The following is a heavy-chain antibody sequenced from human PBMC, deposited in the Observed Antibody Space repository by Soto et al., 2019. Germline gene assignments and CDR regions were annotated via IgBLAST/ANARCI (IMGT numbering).Heavy chain of an antibody. CDR1: GFTFSSYS. D-gene: IGHD3-9*01. J-gene: IGHJ6*02. CDR3: AREKTYYGSLTGGHGMDV. V-gene: IGHV3-48*02. CDR2: ISSSSSTI. Sequence: EVQLVESGGGLVQPGGSLRLSCAASGFTFSSYSMNWVRQAPGKGLEWVSYISSSSSTIYYADSVKGRFTISRDNAKNSRYLQMNSLRDEDTAVYYCAREKTYYGSLTGGHGMDVWGQGTTVSVSS.